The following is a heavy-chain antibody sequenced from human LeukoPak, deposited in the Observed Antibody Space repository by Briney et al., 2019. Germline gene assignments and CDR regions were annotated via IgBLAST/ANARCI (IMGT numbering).Heavy chain of an antibody. J-gene: IGHJ4*02. V-gene: IGHV1-46*01. D-gene: IGHD5-12*01. CDR1: GYTFTTYY. CDR3: ARGLFGYSGYDLAGY. CDR2: INPRGGST. Sequence: ASVKVSCKASGYTFTTYYMHWMRQAPGQGPEWMGIINPRGGSTDYSQKFQGRVTMTRDMSTSTVYMELSSLRSEDTAVYYYARGLFGYSGYDLAGYWGQGTLVTVSS.